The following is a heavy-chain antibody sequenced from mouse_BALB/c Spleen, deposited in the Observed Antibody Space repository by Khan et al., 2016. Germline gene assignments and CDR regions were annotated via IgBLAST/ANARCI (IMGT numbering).Heavy chain of an antibody. CDR2: IYPGDGDT. V-gene: IGHV1-80*01. Sequence: QVQLKQSGAELVRPGSSVKISCKASGYAFSGYWMNWVKQRPGQGLEWIGKIYPGDGDTNYYGKFKGKATLTADRSSTTAYMQISSLTAEDSAVYYCARSMIGDSSAGYTVDYWGQGTAVTVSS. D-gene: IGHD3-2*01. CDR3: ARSMIGDSSAGYTVDY. CDR1: GYAFSGYW. J-gene: IGHJ4*01.